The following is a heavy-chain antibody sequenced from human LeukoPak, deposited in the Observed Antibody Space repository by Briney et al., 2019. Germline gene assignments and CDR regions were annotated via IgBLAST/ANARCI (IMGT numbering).Heavy chain of an antibody. CDR1: GFTFSSYA. CDR2: ISGSGGST. Sequence: PGGSLRLSCAASGFTFSSYAMSWVRQAPGKGLEWVSAISGSGGSTYYSDSVKGRFTISRDNSKNTLYLQMSSLRAEDTAVYYCASSVPNTGTFDYWGQGTLVTVSS. V-gene: IGHV3-23*01. D-gene: IGHD1-26*01. CDR3: ASSVPNTGTFDY. J-gene: IGHJ4*02.